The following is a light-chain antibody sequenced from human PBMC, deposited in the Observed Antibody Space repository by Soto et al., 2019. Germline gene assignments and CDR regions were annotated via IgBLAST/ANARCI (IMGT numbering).Light chain of an antibody. J-gene: IGLJ2*01. CDR3: SSYTSSTTREWL. V-gene: IGLV2-14*01. CDR2: EVT. CDR1: SSDVGGYNF. Sequence: QSALTQPASVSGSPGQSITISCTGTSSDVGGYNFVSWYQQPPGKAPKLLIYEVTKRPSGVSNRFSGSKSGNTASLTSSGLRAEDEGDYYCSSYTSSTTREWLFGGGTKLTVL.